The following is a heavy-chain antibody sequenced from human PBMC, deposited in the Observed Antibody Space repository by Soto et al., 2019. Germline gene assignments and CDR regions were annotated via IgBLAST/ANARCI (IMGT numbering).Heavy chain of an antibody. J-gene: IGHJ3*02. CDR2: IYSGGST. CDR1: GFTVSSNY. CDR3: ARDPIDILTGYGPTDAFDI. V-gene: IGHV3-66*01. D-gene: IGHD3-9*01. Sequence: GGSLRLSCAASGFTVSSNYMSWVRQAPGKGLEWVSVIYSGGSTYYADSVKGRFTISRDNSKNTLYLQMNSLRAEDTAVYYCARDPIDILTGYGPTDAFDIWGQGTMVTVSS.